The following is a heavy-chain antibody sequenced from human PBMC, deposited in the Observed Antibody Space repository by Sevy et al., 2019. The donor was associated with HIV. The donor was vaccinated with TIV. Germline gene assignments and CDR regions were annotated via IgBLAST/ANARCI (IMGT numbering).Heavy chain of an antibody. D-gene: IGHD3-22*01. CDR1: GFTFNTHV. CDR3: AKVLNPALESMMEVTVRSLKGFDV. CDR2: ISGFGNT. Sequence: GGSLRLSCVASGFTFNTHVMNWVRQAPGKGLEWVSSISGFGNTYYVDSVRGRFTISRDNAKNTLLLQMNSLRADDTAVYYCAKVLNPALESMMEVTVRSLKGFDVWGQGTMVTVSS. J-gene: IGHJ3*01. V-gene: IGHV3-23*01.